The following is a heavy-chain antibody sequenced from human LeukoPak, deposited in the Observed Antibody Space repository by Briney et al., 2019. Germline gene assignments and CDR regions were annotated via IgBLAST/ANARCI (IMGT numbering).Heavy chain of an antibody. Sequence: GGSLRFSCAASGFTFRNYDMNWVRQAPGEGLEWVSFIGSSGSPIYYADSVKGRFTISRDNAKNSLYLQMSSLRVEDTAVYYCARGPAGDPFDHWGQGTLDTVSS. CDR3: ARGPAGDPFDH. V-gene: IGHV3-48*03. J-gene: IGHJ4*02. CDR1: GFTFRNYD. D-gene: IGHD3-16*01. CDR2: IGSSGSPI.